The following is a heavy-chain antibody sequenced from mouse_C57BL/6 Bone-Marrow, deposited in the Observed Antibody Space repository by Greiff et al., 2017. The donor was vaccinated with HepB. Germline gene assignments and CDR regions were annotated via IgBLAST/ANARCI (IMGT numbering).Heavy chain of an antibody. CDR1: GYTFTSDW. CDR3: AFYYYGSSPWYFDV. Sequence: VQLQQPGAELVRPGSSVKLSCKASGYTFTSDWMDWVKQRPGQGLEWIGNIYPSDSETHYNQKFKDKATLTVDKSSSTAYMQLSSLTSEDAAVYYCAFYYYGSSPWYFDVWGTGTTVTVSS. V-gene: IGHV1-61*01. CDR2: IYPSDSET. J-gene: IGHJ1*03. D-gene: IGHD1-1*01.